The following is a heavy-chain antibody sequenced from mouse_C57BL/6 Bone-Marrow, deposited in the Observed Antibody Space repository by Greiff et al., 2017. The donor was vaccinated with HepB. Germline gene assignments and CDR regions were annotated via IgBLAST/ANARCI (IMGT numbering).Heavy chain of an antibody. CDR1: GYTFTSYD. J-gene: IGHJ3*01. CDR2: IYPRDGST. Sequence: VQVVESGPELVKPGASVKLSCKASGYTFTSYDINWVKQRPGQGLEWIGWIYPRDGSTKYNEKFKGKATLTVDTSSSKAYMELHSLTSEDSAVYFCAGVAWFAYWGQGTLVTVSA. CDR3: AGVAWFAY. V-gene: IGHV1-85*01.